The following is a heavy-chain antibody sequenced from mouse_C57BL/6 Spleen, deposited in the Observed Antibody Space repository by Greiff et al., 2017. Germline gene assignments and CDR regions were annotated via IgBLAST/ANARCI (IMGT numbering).Heavy chain of an antibody. D-gene: IGHD1-1*01. Sequence: EVMLVESGEGLVKPGGSLKLSCAASGFTFSSYAMSWVRQTPEKRLEWVAYISSGGDYIYYSDTVKGRFTISRDNAKNNLYLQMSSLKSEDTAMYYCACTVVDYYYAVDYWGQGTSVTVSA. CDR3: ACTVVDYYYAVDY. V-gene: IGHV5S21*01. J-gene: IGHJ4*01. CDR2: ISSGGDYI. CDR1: GFTFSSYA.